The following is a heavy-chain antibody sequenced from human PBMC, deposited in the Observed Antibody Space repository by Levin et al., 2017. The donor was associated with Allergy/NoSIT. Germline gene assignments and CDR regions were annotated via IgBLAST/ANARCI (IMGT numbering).Heavy chain of an antibody. CDR3: ARGFYDSNPDY. Sequence: QPGGSLRLSCAASGFTFSNYAIHWVRQAPGKGLEWVAVISYDGSNKYYADSAKGRFTISRDNSKSTLFLQMNSLRAEDTAVYFCARGFYDSNPDYWGQGTLVNVSS. CDR1: GFTFSNYA. J-gene: IGHJ4*02. CDR2: ISYDGSNK. D-gene: IGHD4-11*01. V-gene: IGHV3-30-3*01.